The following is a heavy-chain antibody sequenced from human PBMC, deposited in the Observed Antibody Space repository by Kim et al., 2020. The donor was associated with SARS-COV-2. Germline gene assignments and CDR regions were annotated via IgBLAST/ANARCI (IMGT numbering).Heavy chain of an antibody. CDR2: ISAYNGNT. V-gene: IGHV1-18*01. CDR3: ASYDSSGYYPAGAFDI. D-gene: IGHD3-22*01. Sequence: ASVKVSCKASGYTFTSYGISWVRQAPGQGLEWMGWISAYNGNTNYAQKLQGRVTMTTDTSTSTAYMELRSLRSDDTAVYYCASYDSSGYYPAGAFDIWGQGTMVTVSS. J-gene: IGHJ3*02. CDR1: GYTFTSYG.